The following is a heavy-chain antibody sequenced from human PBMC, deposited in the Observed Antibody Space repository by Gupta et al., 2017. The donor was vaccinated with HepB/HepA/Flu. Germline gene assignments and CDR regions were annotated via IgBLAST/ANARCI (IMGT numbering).Heavy chain of an antibody. V-gene: IGHV3-30*03. CDR3: ARDPRQPPYNNPWFFFDS. CDR1: GFTFSTYG. Sequence: QVQLVESGGGVVQPGRSLRLSCPASGFTFSTYGMHWVRQVAGKGLEWLRVIAYEGRNKYYTDSVKGRFTVSRDNSENTLYLQMNSLRAEDTALYYCARDPRQPPYNNPWFFFDSWGQGTLVTVSS. CDR2: IAYEGRNK. D-gene: IGHD1-14*01. J-gene: IGHJ4*02.